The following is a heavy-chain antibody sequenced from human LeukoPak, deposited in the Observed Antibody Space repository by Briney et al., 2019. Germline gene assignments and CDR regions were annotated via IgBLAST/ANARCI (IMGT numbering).Heavy chain of an antibody. CDR3: ARDDVAVVVPAAMGPFAFDI. CDR2: ISAYNGNT. J-gene: IGHJ3*02. V-gene: IGHV1-18*01. Sequence: ASVKVSCKASGYTFTSYGISWVRQAPGQGLEWMGWISAYNGNTNYAQKLQGRVTMTTDTSTSTAYMELRSLRSDDTAMYYCARDDVAVVVPAAMGPFAFDIWGQGTMVTVSS. D-gene: IGHD2-2*01. CDR1: GYTFTSYG.